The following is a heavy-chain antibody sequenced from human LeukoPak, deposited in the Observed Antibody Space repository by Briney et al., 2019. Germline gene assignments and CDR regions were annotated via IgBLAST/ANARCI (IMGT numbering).Heavy chain of an antibody. J-gene: IGHJ6*03. CDR1: GGTFSSYA. V-gene: IGHV1-69*05. CDR2: IIPIFGTA. D-gene: IGHD6-13*01. Sequence: GASVKVSCKASGGTFSSYAISWVRQAPGQGLEWMGGIIPIFGTANYAQKFQGRVTITTDESTSTAYMELSSLRSEDTAVYYCAVYSSSWYGWYYYYYMDVWGKGTTVTVSS. CDR3: AVYSSSWYGWYYYYYMDV.